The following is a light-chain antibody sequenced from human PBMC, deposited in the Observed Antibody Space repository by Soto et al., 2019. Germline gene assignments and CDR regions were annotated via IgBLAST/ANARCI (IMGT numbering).Light chain of an antibody. J-gene: IGLJ2*01. V-gene: IGLV3-21*02. CDR1: NIGSKG. CDR3: QVWDRSSDQVV. CDR2: DDS. Sequence: SYELTQPPSVSVAPGQTARITCGGNNIGSKGVHWYQQKPGQAPVLVVYDDSDRPSGIPERFSGSNSGNRATLTVSRVEAGDEADYYCQVWDRSSDQVVFGGGTKVTVL.